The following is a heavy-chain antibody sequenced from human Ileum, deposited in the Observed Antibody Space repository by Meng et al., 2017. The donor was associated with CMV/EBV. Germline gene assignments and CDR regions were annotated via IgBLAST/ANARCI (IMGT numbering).Heavy chain of an antibody. CDR2: IHYSGNP. Sequence: STSGGDYDWGCITQSPGKSLEWLGYIHYSGNPTYSPSLKSRITISVVASKNQFSLNVTSVTAADTAVYYCARVDTVQLWFGKYRDYWGHGTLVTVSS. D-gene: IGHD3-10*01. CDR3: ARVDTVQLWFGKYRDY. V-gene: IGHV4-30-4*08. CDR1: STSGGDYD. J-gene: IGHJ4*01.